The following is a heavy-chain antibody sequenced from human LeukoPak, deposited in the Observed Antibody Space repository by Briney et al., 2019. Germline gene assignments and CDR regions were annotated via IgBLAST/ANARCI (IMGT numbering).Heavy chain of an antibody. CDR1: GFTFSSYG. Sequence: GGSLRLPCAASGFTFSSYGMSWVGQAPGKGLEWVSAISGSCNSTYYADSAKGRFPISRDNSKNTLYLQMNSLRAEATAVSYCAKGWELLSVPYYEHWGQGTLVTVSS. D-gene: IGHD1-26*01. CDR3: AKGWELLSVPYYEH. V-gene: IGHV3-23*01. J-gene: IGHJ1*01. CDR2: ISGSCNST.